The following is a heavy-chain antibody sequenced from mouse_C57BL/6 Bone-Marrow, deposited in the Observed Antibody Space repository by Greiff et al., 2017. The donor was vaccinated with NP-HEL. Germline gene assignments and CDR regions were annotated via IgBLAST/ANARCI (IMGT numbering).Heavy chain of an antibody. V-gene: IGHV7-3*01. CDR1: GFTFTDYY. CDR3: ARSIYYDYADDPFYAMDY. CDR2: IRNKANGYTT. Sequence: EVQGVESGGGLVQPGGSLSLSCAASGFTFTDYYMSWVRQPPGKALEWLGFIRNKANGYTTEYSASVKGRFTISRDKSQSILYLHMNALRAEDSATYYCARSIYYDYADDPFYAMDYWGQGTSVTVSS. J-gene: IGHJ4*01. D-gene: IGHD2-4*01.